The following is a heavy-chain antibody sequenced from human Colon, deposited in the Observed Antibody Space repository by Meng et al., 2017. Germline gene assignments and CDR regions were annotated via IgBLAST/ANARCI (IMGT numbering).Heavy chain of an antibody. CDR2: IDYSGTT. D-gene: IGHD5-18*01. CDR3: SRRINTAGGWFDS. Sequence: QLQLQEAGPGLAKPSENLSLTCTVSGGSIGSNSYRWGWIRQPPGKGLEWVGTIDYSGTTYSNSSLKSRVTISLDTSRNQFSLKLTSVTAADTAVYYCSRRINTAGGWFDSWGQGTLVTVSS. CDR1: GGSIGSNSYR. V-gene: IGHV4-39*01. J-gene: IGHJ5*01.